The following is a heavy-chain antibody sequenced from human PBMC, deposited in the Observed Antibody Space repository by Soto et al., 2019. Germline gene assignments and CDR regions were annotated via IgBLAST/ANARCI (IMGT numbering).Heavy chain of an antibody. Sequence: QVQLVQSGAEVKKPGASVKVSCKAPRYIFTAYFMHWVRQAPGQGLEWMGLINPNNGATHYGLSFQGMITRTMDRSNRTAYTEICSPRSDHTAVYYCASQDPGARCDPLGHGTLVIVPA. CDR3: ASQDPGARCDP. V-gene: IGHV1-2*02. CDR1: RYIFTAYF. J-gene: IGHJ5*02. CDR2: INPNNGAT.